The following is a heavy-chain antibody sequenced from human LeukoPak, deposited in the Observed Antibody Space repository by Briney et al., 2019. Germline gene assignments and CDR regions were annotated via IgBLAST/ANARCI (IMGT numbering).Heavy chain of an antibody. Sequence: EASVKVSCKASGYTFTNYGSSWVPPDPGQRFECMCCIIAYTGNTNYAQNLQGRVTMTTDTSTGTAYMELRSLRSDDTAVYYCARSGVGYFYDSTGYYPLDYWGQGTLVTVSS. V-gene: IGHV1-18*01. D-gene: IGHD3-22*01. CDR1: GYTFTNYG. CDR3: ARSGVGYFYDSTGYYPLDY. J-gene: IGHJ4*02. CDR2: IIAYTGNT.